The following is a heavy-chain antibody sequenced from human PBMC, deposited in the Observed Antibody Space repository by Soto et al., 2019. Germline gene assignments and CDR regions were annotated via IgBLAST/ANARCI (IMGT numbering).Heavy chain of an antibody. J-gene: IGHJ3*02. D-gene: IGHD3-10*01. V-gene: IGHV5-51*01. Sequence: GESLKISCKGSGYSFTSYWIGWVRPMPGKGLEWMGIIYPGDSDTRYSPSFQGQVTVSADKSISTAYLQWSSLKASDTAMYYCARRSQSRIVRGVIIAHAFDIWGQGTMVTVSS. CDR1: GYSFTSYW. CDR2: IYPGDSDT. CDR3: ARRSQSRIVRGVIIAHAFDI.